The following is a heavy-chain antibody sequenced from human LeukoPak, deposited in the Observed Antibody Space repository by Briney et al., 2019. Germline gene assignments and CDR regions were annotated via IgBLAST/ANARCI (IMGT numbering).Heavy chain of an antibody. V-gene: IGHV4-39*01. D-gene: IGHD2/OR15-2a*01. CDR2: IYYSGST. CDR1: GGSIGSSSYY. CDR3: ARHEYFVNY. Sequence: SETLSLTCIVSGGSIGSSSYYWGWIRQPPGKGLEWIASIYYSGSTYYNPSLKGRVTISVDTSKNQFSLNLSSVTATDTAMYYCARHEYFVNYWGQGTLVTVSS. J-gene: IGHJ4*02.